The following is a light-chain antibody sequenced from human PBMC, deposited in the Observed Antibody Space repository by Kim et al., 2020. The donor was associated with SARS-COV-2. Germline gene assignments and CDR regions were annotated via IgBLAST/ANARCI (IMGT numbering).Light chain of an antibody. CDR1: SGSIASYY. CDR2: EDN. CDR3: QSYDSSNVV. Sequence: GKTVTIACTRSSGSIASYYVQWYQQRPGSAPTTVIYEDNGRPSGVPDRFSGSIDSSSNSASFTISGLKTEDEADYYCQSYDSSNVVFGGGTQLTVL. V-gene: IGLV6-57*03. J-gene: IGLJ2*01.